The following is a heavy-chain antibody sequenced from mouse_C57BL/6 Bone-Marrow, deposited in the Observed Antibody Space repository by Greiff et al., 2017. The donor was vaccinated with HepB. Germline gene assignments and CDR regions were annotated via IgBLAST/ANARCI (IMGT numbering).Heavy chain of an antibody. CDR1: GYTFTGYW. CDR3: ARGELGRNFDY. V-gene: IGHV1-9*01. J-gene: IGHJ2*01. CDR2: ILPGSGST. Sequence: QVQLQQSGAELMKPGASVKLSCKATGYTFTGYWIEWVKQRPGHGLEWIGEILPGSGSTNYNEKFKGKATFTADTSSNTAYMQLSSLTTGDSAIYYCARGELGRNFDYWGQGTTLTVSS. D-gene: IGHD4-1*01.